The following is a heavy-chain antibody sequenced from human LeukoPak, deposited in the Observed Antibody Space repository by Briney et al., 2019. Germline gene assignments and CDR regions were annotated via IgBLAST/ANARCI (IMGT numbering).Heavy chain of an antibody. CDR1: GGSISSYY. Sequence: ASETLSLTCTVSGGSISSYYWSWIRRPPGKGLEWIGYIYYSGSTNYNPSLKSRVTISVDTSKNQFSLKLSSVTAADTAVYYCASSKYSSSSPDYWGQGTLVTVSS. CDR2: IYYSGST. D-gene: IGHD6-6*01. V-gene: IGHV4-59*01. J-gene: IGHJ4*02. CDR3: ASSKYSSSSPDY.